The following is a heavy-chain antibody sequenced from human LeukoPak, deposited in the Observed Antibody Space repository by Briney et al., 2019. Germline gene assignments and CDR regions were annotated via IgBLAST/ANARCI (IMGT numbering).Heavy chain of an antibody. D-gene: IGHD3-10*01. J-gene: IGHJ6*03. V-gene: IGHV1-69*05. Sequence: GASVKVSCKASGGTFSSYAISWVRQAPGQGLEWMGGIIPIFGTANYAQKSQGRVTITTDESTSTAYMELSSLRSEDTAVYYCARALRGITRPSYYYYMDVWGKGTTVTVSS. CDR1: GGTFSSYA. CDR2: IIPIFGTA. CDR3: ARALRGITRPSYYYYMDV.